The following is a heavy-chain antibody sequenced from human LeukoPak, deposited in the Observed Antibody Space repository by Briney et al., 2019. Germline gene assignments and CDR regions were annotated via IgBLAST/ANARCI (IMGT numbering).Heavy chain of an antibody. CDR1: GFTLSSYG. Sequence: PGGSLRLSCAASGFTLSSYGVHWIRQAPDKRLEWVAFIRYDGSNKNYADSVKGRFTISRDNSKNTLFLQMNSLRPEDTAVYYCAKDRNGYSSTFDYWGQGTLVTVSS. CDR2: IRYDGSNK. D-gene: IGHD5-18*01. CDR3: AKDRNGYSSTFDY. J-gene: IGHJ4*02. V-gene: IGHV3-30*02.